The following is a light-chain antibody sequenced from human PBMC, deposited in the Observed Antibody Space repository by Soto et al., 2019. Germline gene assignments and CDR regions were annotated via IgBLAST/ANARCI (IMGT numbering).Light chain of an antibody. CDR1: QSIRIN. Sequence: EIVMTQSPATLSVSPGERATLSCRASQSIRINVGWYQQRPGQAPRLLIYGASTRATGIPASSSGSGSGTASALTLSSLDSEDSAVDSCQQYNSWRQITFGQGTRLEIK. CDR3: QQYNSWRQIT. J-gene: IGKJ5*01. CDR2: GAS. V-gene: IGKV3-15*01.